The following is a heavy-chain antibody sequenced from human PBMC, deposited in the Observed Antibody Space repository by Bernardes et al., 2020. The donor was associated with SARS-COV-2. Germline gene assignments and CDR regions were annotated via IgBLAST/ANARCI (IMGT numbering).Heavy chain of an antibody. CDR3: ARDGGWLDP. V-gene: IGHV1-18*04. CDR1: CYTFTSYG. CDR2: ISAYNGNT. J-gene: IGHJ5*02. Sequence: ASVKASCKAFCYTFTSYGISWVRQAPGQGLEWMGWISAYNGNTDYLEKLQGRITLATDTSTSTAYMELRSLRSDDTAVYYCARDGGWLDPWGQGTLVTVSS. D-gene: IGHD3-16*01.